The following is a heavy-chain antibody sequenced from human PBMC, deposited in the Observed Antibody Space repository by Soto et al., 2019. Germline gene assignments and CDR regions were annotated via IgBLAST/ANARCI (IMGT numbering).Heavy chain of an antibody. Sequence: GASLKISCKGSGYTFTNYWIGWVRQMPGKGLEWMGIIFPGDSETRYSPSFQGQVTMSADKSISTAYLQWSSLKASDSAIYYCARKYYYGAGTLDYWGQGTLVTVSS. CDR3: ARKYYYGAGTLDY. CDR1: GYTFTNYW. J-gene: IGHJ4*02. D-gene: IGHD3-10*01. V-gene: IGHV5-51*01. CDR2: IFPGDSET.